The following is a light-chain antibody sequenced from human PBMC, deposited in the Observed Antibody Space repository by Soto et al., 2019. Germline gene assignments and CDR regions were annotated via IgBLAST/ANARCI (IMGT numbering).Light chain of an antibody. CDR1: SSDVGGYNY. V-gene: IGLV2-8*01. CDR3: SSYAGSNNLV. J-gene: IGLJ2*01. Sequence: QSVLTQPPSASGSPGQSVTISCTGTSSDVGGYNYVSWYQQHPGKVPKLMIYEVSKRPSGVPDRFSGSKSANTASLTVSGLRAEDEADYYCSSYAGSNNLVFGGGTKLTVL. CDR2: EVS.